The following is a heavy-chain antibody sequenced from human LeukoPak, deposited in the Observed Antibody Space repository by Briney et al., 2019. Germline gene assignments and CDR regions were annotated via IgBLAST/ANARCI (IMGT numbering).Heavy chain of an antibody. J-gene: IGHJ5*02. CDR3: ARSFDYYGSGSYYWFDP. CDR2: IYPGDSDA. Sequence: GESLKISCKGSGYSFTSYWIGWVRQMPGKGLEWMGIIYPGDSDARYSPSFQGQVTISADKSISTAYLQWSSLKASDTAMYYCARSFDYYGSGSYYWFDPWGQGTLVTVSS. D-gene: IGHD3-10*01. V-gene: IGHV5-51*01. CDR1: GYSFTSYW.